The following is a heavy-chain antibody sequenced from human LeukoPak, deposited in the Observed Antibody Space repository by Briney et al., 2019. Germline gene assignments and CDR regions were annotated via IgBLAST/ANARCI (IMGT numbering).Heavy chain of an antibody. J-gene: IGHJ3*02. CDR1: GGSISSGDYY. V-gene: IGHV4-30-4*01. CDR2: IYYSGST. CDR3: ARAKNYDFWSGYYSGHAFDI. Sequence: SETLSLTCTVSGGSISSGDYYWSWIRQPPGKGLEWIGYIYYSGSTYYNPSLKSRVTISVDTSKNQFSLKLSSVTAADTAVYYCARAKNYDFWSGYYSGHAFDIWGQGTMVTVSS. D-gene: IGHD3-3*01.